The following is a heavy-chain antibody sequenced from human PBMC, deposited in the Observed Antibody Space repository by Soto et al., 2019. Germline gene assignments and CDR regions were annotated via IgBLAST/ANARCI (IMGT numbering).Heavy chain of an antibody. CDR1: GYTFTSYG. J-gene: IGHJ6*02. Sequence: ASGYTFTSYGISWARHAPGKGLEWIADISTNGRSKSYAASVRGRFTISRDNTKNSMYLQMNSLRDDDTAVYYCVRDRDLRDYYGMDVWGQGTTVTVSS. CDR2: ISTNGRSK. V-gene: IGHV3-48*02. D-gene: IGHD3-10*01. CDR3: VRDRDLRDYYGMDV.